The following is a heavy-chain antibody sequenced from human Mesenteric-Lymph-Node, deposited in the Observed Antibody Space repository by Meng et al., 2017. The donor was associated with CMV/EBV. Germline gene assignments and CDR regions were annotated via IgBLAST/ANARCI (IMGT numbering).Heavy chain of an antibody. Sequence: GHSIGNATLWIWVRYAPGNGLDWIEEMHHISNTNYNASLRNRVTISVDKSKIHFYINLNSVTVANSAVYYGARGDIVPTTVIRYFDYWGQGTLVTVSS. CDR3: ARGDIVPTTVIRYFDY. V-gene: IGHV4-55*08. CDR2: MHHISNT. CDR1: GHSIGNATL. D-gene: IGHD5-12*01. J-gene: IGHJ4*02.